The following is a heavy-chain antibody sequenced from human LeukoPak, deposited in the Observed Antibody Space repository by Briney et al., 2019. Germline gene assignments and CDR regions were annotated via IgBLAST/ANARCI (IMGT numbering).Heavy chain of an antibody. J-gene: IGHJ3*02. V-gene: IGHV3-30*04. D-gene: IGHD1-26*01. CDR3: AKDIGRFPHALDI. CDR1: AFTFSNYA. Sequence: GGSLRLSCAASAFTFSNYAMHWVRQAPGKGLEWVGVIFFDGTTKYYADSVKGRFTISRDNSKNTLYLQMNSLRAEDTALYYCAKDIGRFPHALDIWGQGTMVTVSS. CDR2: IFFDGTTK.